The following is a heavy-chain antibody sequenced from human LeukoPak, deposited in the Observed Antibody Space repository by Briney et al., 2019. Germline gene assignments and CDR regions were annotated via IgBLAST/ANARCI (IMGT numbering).Heavy chain of an antibody. CDR2: ISYDGSNK. D-gene: IGHD4-23*01. CDR3: AREKPGVVTPDDAFDI. J-gene: IGHJ3*02. CDR1: GFTFSSYA. Sequence: GRSLRLSCAASGFTFSSYAMHWVRQAPGKGLEWVAVISYDGSNKYYADSVKGRSTISRDNSKNTLYLQMNSLRAEDTAVYYCAREKPGVVTPDDAFDIWGQGTMVTVSS. V-gene: IGHV3-30-3*01.